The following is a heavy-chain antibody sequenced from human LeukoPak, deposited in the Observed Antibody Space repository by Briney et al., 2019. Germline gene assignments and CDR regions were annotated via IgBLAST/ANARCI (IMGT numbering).Heavy chain of an antibody. V-gene: IGHV3-23*01. CDR3: AKDPRHYGDYNDY. J-gene: IGHJ4*02. Sequence: GGSLRLSCAASGFTFSSYAMSWVRQAPGKGLEWVSAISGSGGSTYYADSVKGRFTISRDNSKNTLYPQMNSLRAEDTAVYYCAKDPRHYGDYNDYWGQGTLVTVSS. D-gene: IGHD4-17*01. CDR2: ISGSGGST. CDR1: GFTFSSYA.